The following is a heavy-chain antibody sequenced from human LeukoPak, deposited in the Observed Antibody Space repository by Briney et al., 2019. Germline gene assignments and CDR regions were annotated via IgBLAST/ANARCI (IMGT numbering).Heavy chain of an antibody. V-gene: IGHV4-38-2*01. CDR3: AGTYCSSTSCYTDY. CDR2: IYHSGST. Sequence: SETLSLTCAVSGYSISSGYYWGWIRQPPGKGLEWIGSIYHSGSTYYNPSLKSRVTISVDTSKNQFSLKLSPVTAADTAVYYCAGTYCSSTSCYTDYWGQGTLVTVSS. J-gene: IGHJ4*02. CDR1: GYSISSGYY. D-gene: IGHD2-2*01.